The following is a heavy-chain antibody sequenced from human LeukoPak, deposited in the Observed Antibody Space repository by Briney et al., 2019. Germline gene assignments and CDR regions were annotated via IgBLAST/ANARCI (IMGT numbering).Heavy chain of an antibody. J-gene: IGHJ6*02. Sequence: SETLSLTCTVSGGSISSYYWSWIRQPPGKGLEWIGYIYTSGSTNYNPSLKSRVTISVDTSKNQFSLKLSSVTAADTAVYYCARCQKNGSGSYYTPYYYYYGMDVWGQGTTVTVSS. CDR1: GGSISSYY. CDR3: ARCQKNGSGSYYTPYYYYYGMDV. CDR2: IYTSGST. D-gene: IGHD3-10*01. V-gene: IGHV4-4*09.